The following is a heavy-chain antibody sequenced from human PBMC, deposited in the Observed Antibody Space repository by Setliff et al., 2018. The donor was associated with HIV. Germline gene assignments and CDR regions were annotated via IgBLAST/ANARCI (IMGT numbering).Heavy chain of an antibody. D-gene: IGHD2-21*02. CDR3: ARGVAVTAIHAYYYGLDV. Sequence: SETLSLTCTVSGGSINSGSHYWSWIRQPAGKGLEWIGRFYSSRSNSYNPSLKSRATISVDTSKNQFSLRLSSVTAADTAVYYCARGVAVTAIHAYYYGLDVWG. V-gene: IGHV4-61*02. CDR1: GGSINSGSHY. CDR2: FYSSRSN. J-gene: IGHJ6*02.